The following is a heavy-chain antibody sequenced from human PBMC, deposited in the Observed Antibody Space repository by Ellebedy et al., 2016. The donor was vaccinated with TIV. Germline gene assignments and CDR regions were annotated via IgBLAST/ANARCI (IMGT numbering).Heavy chain of an antibody. CDR2: IIPIFGTA. Sequence: AASVKVSCKASGGTFSSYAISWVRQAPGQGLEWMGGIIPIFGTANYAQKFQGRVTITADESTSTAYMELSSLRSEDTAVYYCARGYYYGMDVWGQGTTVTVSS. V-gene: IGHV1-69*13. CDR1: GGTFSSYA. J-gene: IGHJ6*02. CDR3: ARGYYYGMDV.